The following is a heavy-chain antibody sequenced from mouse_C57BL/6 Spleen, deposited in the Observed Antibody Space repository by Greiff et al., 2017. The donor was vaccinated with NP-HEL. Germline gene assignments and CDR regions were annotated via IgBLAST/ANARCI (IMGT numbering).Heavy chain of an antibody. V-gene: IGHV1-9*01. Sequence: QVQLQQSGAELMKPGASVKLSCKATGYTFTGYWIEWVKQRPGHGLEWIGEILPGSGSTNYNEKFKGKATFTAATSSKTAYMQLSSLTTEDSAIYYCARGAYGNSWFAYWGQGTLVTVSA. CDR1: GYTFTGYW. J-gene: IGHJ3*01. D-gene: IGHD2-1*01. CDR2: ILPGSGST. CDR3: ARGAYGNSWFAY.